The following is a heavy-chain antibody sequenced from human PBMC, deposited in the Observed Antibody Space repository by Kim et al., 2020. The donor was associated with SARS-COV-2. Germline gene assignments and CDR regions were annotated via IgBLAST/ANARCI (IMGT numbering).Heavy chain of an antibody. CDR2: INHSGST. D-gene: IGHD6-6*01. CDR1: GGSFSGYY. V-gene: IGHV4-34*01. Sequence: SETLSLTCAVYGGSFSGYYWSWIRQPPGQGLEWSGEINHSGSTNYNPSLKRRVTISVDTSKNQFSLKLSPVTAADTAVYYCARGLKIAARSYYYYYYMDVWGKGTTVTVSS. CDR3: ARGLKIAARSYYYYYYMDV. J-gene: IGHJ6*03.